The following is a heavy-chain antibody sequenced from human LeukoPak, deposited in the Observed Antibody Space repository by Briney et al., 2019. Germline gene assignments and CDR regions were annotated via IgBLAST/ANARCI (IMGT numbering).Heavy chain of an antibody. V-gene: IGHV1-46*03. CDR1: GYTFTSYY. CDR3: ARVKGGSSWYIHYFDY. CDR2: INPSGGST. D-gene: IGHD6-13*01. Sequence: GASVTVSCKASGYTFTSYYMHWVRQAPGQGLEWMGIINPSGGSTSYAQKFQGRVTMTRDTSTSTVYMELSSLRSEDTAVYYCARVKGGSSWYIHYFDYWGQGTLVTVSS. J-gene: IGHJ4*02.